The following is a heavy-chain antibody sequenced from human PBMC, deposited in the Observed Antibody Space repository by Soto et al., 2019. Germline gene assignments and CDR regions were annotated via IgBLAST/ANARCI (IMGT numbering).Heavy chain of an antibody. J-gene: IGHJ4*02. V-gene: IGHV1-46*01. CDR3: AREGYYYDSSGYFFGAHDY. CDR2: INPSGGST. Sequence: ASVKVSCKASGYTFTSYYMHWVRQAPGQGLEWMGIINPSGGSTSCAQKFQGRVTMTRDTSTSTVYMELSSLRSEDTAVYYCAREGYYYDSSGYFFGAHDYWGQGTLVTVSS. CDR1: GYTFTSYY. D-gene: IGHD3-22*01.